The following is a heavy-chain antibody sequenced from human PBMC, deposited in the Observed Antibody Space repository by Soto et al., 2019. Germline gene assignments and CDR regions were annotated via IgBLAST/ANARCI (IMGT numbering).Heavy chain of an antibody. CDR3: ARDKLLPTIYYYYGMDV. V-gene: IGHV1-18*04. J-gene: IGHJ6*02. CDR2: ISAYNGNT. D-gene: IGHD2-21*01. CDR1: GYTFTSYG. Sequence: ASVKVSCKASGYTFTSYGISWVPQAPGQGLEWMGWISAYNGNTNYAQKLQGRVTMTTDTSTSTAYMELRSLRSDDTAVYYCARDKLLPTIYYYYGMDVWGQGXTVTVYS.